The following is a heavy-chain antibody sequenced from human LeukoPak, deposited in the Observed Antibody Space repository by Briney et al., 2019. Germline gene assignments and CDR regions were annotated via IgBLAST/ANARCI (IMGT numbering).Heavy chain of an antibody. CDR1: GDSVSSNSAA. Sequence: SQTLSLTCAISGDSVSSNSAAWNWIRQSPSRGLEWLGRTYYRSKWYNDYAVSVKSRITINPDTSKNQFSLQLNSVTPEDTAVYYCAREGYCSSTSCYTRDDYYYGMDVWGQGTTVTVSS. CDR2: TYYRSKWYN. CDR3: AREGYCSSTSCYTRDDYYYGMDV. V-gene: IGHV6-1*01. D-gene: IGHD2-2*02. J-gene: IGHJ6*02.